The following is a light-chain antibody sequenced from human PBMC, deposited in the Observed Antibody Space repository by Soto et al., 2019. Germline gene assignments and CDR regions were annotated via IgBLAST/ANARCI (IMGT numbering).Light chain of an antibody. J-gene: IGKJ1*01. Sequence: EIVLTQSPGTLSLSPGERATLSCRTSQSVSNNYLAWYQQKPGQAPRLLIYGVSNRATGIPDRFSGSGSGTDFTLTISRLEPEDFVVYYCQQYTSSPGWTFGQGTKVDIK. CDR2: GVS. V-gene: IGKV3-20*01. CDR1: QSVSNNY. CDR3: QQYTSSPGWT.